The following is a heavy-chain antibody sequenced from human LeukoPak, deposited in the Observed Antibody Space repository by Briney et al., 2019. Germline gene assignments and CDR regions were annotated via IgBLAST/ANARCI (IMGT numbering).Heavy chain of an antibody. D-gene: IGHD3-22*01. Sequence: PGGSLGLSCAGSGFTFSTYWMTWVRQAPGKGLEWVANIKEDGTEKYYVDSVNGRFTISRDNAKKSLYLQMNSLRAEDTAVYYCASYYDGSGYYDAFDIWGQGTMVTVSS. V-gene: IGHV3-7*05. CDR3: ASYYDGSGYYDAFDI. J-gene: IGHJ3*02. CDR2: IKEDGTEK. CDR1: GFTFSTYW.